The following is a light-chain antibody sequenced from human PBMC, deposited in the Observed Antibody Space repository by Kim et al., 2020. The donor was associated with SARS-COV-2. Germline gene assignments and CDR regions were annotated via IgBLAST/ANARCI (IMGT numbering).Light chain of an antibody. CDR1: RTLLYSGNNKNE. J-gene: IGKJ1*01. CDR2: WAS. CDR3: QQYYSSPRT. Sequence: IIMTQSPDSLAVSLGERATINCKSSRTLLYSGNNKNELAWYQQKAGQPPKVLIYWASTRASGVPDRFSGSGSGTDFTLTISSLQAEDVAVYYCQQYYSSPRTFGQGTKVDIK. V-gene: IGKV4-1*01.